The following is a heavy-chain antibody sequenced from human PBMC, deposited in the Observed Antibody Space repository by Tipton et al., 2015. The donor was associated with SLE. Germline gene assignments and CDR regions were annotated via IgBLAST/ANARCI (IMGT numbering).Heavy chain of an antibody. J-gene: IGHJ3*02. CDR1: GGSFSGYY. V-gene: IGHV4-59*01. CDR3: AREDRPGAFDI. D-gene: IGHD7-27*01. CDR2: IYYSGST. Sequence: TLSLTCAVYGGSFSGYYWSWIRQPPGKGLEWIGYIYYSGSTNYNPSLKSRVTISVDTSKNQFSLKLSSVTAADTAVYYCAREDRPGAFDIWGQGTMVTVSS.